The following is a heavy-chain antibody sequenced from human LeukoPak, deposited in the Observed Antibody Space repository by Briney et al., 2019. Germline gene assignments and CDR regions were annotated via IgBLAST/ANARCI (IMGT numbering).Heavy chain of an antibody. V-gene: IGHV1-2*06. CDR2: INPNNGGT. D-gene: IGHD5-12*01. J-gene: IGHJ4*02. CDR1: GYTFICYY. Sequence: ASVKVSCKASGYTFICYYMHWVRQAPGQELEWMGQINPNNGGTNYAQKFQGRVTMTRDTSISTAYMELSRLTSADTAVYYCARPYSGYEWCDYWGQGTLVTVS. CDR3: ARPYSGYEWCDY.